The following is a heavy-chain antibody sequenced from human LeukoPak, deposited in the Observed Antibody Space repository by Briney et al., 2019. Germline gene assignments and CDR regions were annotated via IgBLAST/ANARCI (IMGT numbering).Heavy chain of an antibody. Sequence: SQTLSLTCDISGDTVSSNSAAWNWIRQSPSRVLEWLGRTYYSSKRYYYYAVSVKSRITISPDTSKNQFSLQLNSVTVYDTAVYYCARGFALDFWGQGTMVTVSS. CDR2: TYYSSKRYY. CDR3: ARGFALDF. CDR1: GDTVSSNSAA. V-gene: IGHV6-1*01. J-gene: IGHJ3*01.